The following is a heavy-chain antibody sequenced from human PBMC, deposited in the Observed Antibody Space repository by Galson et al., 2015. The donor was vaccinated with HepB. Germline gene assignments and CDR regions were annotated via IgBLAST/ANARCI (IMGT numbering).Heavy chain of an antibody. V-gene: IGHV1-46*01. Sequence: SVKVSCKASGYTFIDYLVHWFRQAPGQGLEWMSIISPSSDYRGYAQRFQGRVTMTRDTSTSTVYMELSNLTSEDTAVYYCAREKAGTYYFDYWGQGTLVTVSS. CDR1: GYTFIDYL. J-gene: IGHJ4*02. CDR2: ISPSSDYR. CDR3: AREKAGTYYFDY.